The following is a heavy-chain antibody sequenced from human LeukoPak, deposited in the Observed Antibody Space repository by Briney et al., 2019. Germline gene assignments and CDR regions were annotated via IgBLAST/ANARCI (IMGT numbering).Heavy chain of an antibody. CDR3: ARIWFGEWDY. J-gene: IGHJ4*02. CDR2: IIPIFGTA. CDR1: GGTFSSYA. V-gene: IGHV1-69*05. D-gene: IGHD3-10*01. Sequence: ASVKVSCKASGGTFSSYAISWVRQAPGQGLEWMGGIIPIFGTASYAQKFQGRVTMTRDTSTSTVYMELSSLRSEDTAVYYCARIWFGEWDYWGQGTLVTVSS.